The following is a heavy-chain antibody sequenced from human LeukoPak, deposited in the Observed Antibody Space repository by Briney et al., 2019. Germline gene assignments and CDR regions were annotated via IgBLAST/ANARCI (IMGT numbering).Heavy chain of an antibody. D-gene: IGHD1-26*01. CDR1: GLTFSTFS. CDR3: ARDFRYSLDY. J-gene: IGHJ4*02. Sequence: GGSLRLSCAASGLTFSTFSMNWVRQAPGKGLEWLSYIGGTTRDTYYADSVKGRFTISRDNAMNSVYLQMNSLRAEDTAVYYCARDFRYSLDYWDRGTLVTVSS. CDR2: IGGTTRDT. V-gene: IGHV3-48*01.